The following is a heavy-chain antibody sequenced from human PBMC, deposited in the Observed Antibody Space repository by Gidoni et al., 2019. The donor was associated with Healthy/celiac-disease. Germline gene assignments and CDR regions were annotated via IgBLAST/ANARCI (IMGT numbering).Heavy chain of an antibody. V-gene: IGHV4-34*01. J-gene: IGHJ4*02. CDR3: ARRAPPGYFDY. Sequence: QVQLQQWGAGLLKPSETLSLTCAVYGGSFSGYYWSWIRQPPGKGLEWIGEINHSGSTNYNPSLKSRVTISVDTSKNQFSLKLSSVTAADTAVYYCARRAPPGYFDYWGQGTLVTVSS. CDR2: INHSGST. CDR1: GGSFSGYY.